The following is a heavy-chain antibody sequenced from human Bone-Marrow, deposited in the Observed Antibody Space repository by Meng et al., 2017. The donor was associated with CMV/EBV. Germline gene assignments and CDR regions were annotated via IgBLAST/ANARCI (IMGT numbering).Heavy chain of an antibody. J-gene: IGHJ6*02. CDR2: ISSSSSYI. CDR1: GFTFSSYS. D-gene: IGHD3-3*01. CDR3: ASGQVYYDFWSGYNYGMDV. Sequence: GGSLRLSCAASGFTFSSYSMNWVRQAPGKGLEWVSSISSSSSYIYYADSVKGRFTISRDNAKNSLYLQMNSPRAEDTAVYYCASGQVYYDFWSGYNYGMDVWGQGTTVTVSS. V-gene: IGHV3-21*01.